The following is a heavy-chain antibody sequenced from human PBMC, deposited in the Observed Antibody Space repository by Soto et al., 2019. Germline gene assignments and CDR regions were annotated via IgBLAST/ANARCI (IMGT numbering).Heavy chain of an antibody. CDR2: ITHDGSSV. J-gene: IGHJ3*02. D-gene: IGHD3-10*02. CDR3: ADLFAGFDI. CDR1: GFTFSSHW. Sequence: EVQVVESGGDLVQPGGSLRLSCVGSGFTFSSHWMHWVRQAPGKGLVWVAHITHDGSSVTYADSVKGRFTISRDNAKNTLYLQMNTLRFEDTAVYYCADLFAGFDIWGQGTMVTVSS. V-gene: IGHV3-74*01.